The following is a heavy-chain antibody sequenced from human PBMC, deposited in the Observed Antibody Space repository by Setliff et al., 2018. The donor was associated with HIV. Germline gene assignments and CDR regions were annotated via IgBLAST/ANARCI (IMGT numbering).Heavy chain of an antibody. J-gene: IGHJ6*03. D-gene: IGHD2-15*01. Sequence: LRLSCAASGFIFSNYWMHWVRQAPGKGLVWVSRINSDGSSISYADSVKGRFTISRDNAKNTLYLQMNSLRGEDTAVYYCARAGVVEGYYYYYYMDVWGKGTTVTVSS. CDR2: INSDGSSI. CDR3: ARAGVVEGYYYYYYMDV. CDR1: GFIFSNYW. V-gene: IGHV3-74*01.